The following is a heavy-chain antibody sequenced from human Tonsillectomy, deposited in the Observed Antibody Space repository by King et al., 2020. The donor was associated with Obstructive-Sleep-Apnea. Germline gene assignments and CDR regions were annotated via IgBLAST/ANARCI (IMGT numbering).Heavy chain of an antibody. CDR3: ARADWLDP. V-gene: IGHV4-31*03. CDR2: IYYSGST. Sequence: QLQESGPGLVKPSQTLYLTCTVSGGSISSGGYYWSWIRQHPGKGLEWIGYIYYSGSTYSNPSLKSRVTILVDTSKNEFSLRLTSVTAADTAVYYCARADWLDPWGQGILVIVSS. J-gene: IGHJ5*02. CDR1: GGSISSGGYY.